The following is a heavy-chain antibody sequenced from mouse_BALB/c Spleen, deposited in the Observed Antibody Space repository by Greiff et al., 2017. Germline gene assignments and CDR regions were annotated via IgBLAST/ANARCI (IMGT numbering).Heavy chain of an antibody. Sequence: EVMLVESGGDLVKPGGSLKLSCAASGFTFSSYGMSWVRQTPDNRLEWVATISSGGSYTYYPDSVKGRFTISSDNAKNTLYLQISSLKSEDTAMYYCARLFITSLVAHYYAMDYWGQGTSVTVSS. J-gene: IGHJ4*01. CDR3: ARLFITSLVAHYYAMDY. CDR2: ISSGGSYT. CDR1: GFTFSSYG. V-gene: IGHV5-6*01. D-gene: IGHD1-1*01.